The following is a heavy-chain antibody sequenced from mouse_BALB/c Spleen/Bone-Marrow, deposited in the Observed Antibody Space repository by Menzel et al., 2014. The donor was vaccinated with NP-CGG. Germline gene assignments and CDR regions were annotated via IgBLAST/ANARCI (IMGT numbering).Heavy chain of an antibody. V-gene: IGHV2-9*02. D-gene: IGHD1-1*01. CDR1: GFSSTSYG. J-gene: IGHJ4*01. CDR2: IWAGGSI. CDR3: ARGSYYEGAMDY. Sequence: VQLQESGPGLVAPSQSLSITCTVSGFSSTSYGVHWVRQPPGKVLEWLGVIWAGGSINYNSALMSRLSISKDNSKSQVFLKMNSLQTDDTAMYYCARGSYYEGAMDYWGQGTSVTVSS.